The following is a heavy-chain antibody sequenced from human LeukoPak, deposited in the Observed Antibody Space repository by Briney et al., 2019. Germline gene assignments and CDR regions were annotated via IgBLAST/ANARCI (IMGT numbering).Heavy chain of an antibody. Sequence: GGSLRLSCAASGFTFSDYYMSWIRQAPGKGLEWVSYISSSGSTIYYADSVKGRFTISRDNAKNSLYLQMNSLRAEDTAVYYCARDRWGHICSSTSCSGGVMDVWGKGTTVTVSS. CDR2: ISSSGSTI. V-gene: IGHV3-11*04. CDR3: ARDRWGHICSSTSCSGGVMDV. D-gene: IGHD2-2*01. J-gene: IGHJ6*04. CDR1: GFTFSDYY.